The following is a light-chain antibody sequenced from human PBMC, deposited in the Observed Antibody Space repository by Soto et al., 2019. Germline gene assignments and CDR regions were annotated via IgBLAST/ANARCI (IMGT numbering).Light chain of an antibody. J-gene: IGKJ2*01. CDR3: QQYHNWTPYT. CDR2: GAS. CDR1: QSVSTN. Sequence: EIVMTQSPATLSVSPGERATLSCRASQSVSTNLAWYQQKPGQAPRLLMYGASTRATGIPARFSGSGSGTAFTLTISSMQSEDFAVYYCQQYHNWTPYTFGQGTKLEIK. V-gene: IGKV3-15*01.